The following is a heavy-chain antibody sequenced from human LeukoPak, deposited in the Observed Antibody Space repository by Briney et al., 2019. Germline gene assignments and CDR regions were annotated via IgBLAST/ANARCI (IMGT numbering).Heavy chain of an antibody. CDR3: ASQDIAAAGTGAFDI. Sequence: SETLSLTCTVSGGSISSSSYYWGWIRQPPGKGLEWIGSTYYSGSTYYNPSLKSRVTISVDTSKNQFSLKLSSVTAADTAVYYCASQDIAAAGTGAFDIWGQGTMVTVSS. J-gene: IGHJ3*02. CDR2: TYYSGST. D-gene: IGHD6-13*01. CDR1: GGSISSSSYY. V-gene: IGHV4-39*01.